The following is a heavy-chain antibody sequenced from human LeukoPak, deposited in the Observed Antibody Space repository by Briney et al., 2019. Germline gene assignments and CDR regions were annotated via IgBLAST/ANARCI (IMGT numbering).Heavy chain of an antibody. CDR3: AKEYYYDSSGYYLGYYYGMDV. CDR1: GFTFSSYG. Sequence: GGSLRLSCAASGFTFSSYGMHWVRQAPGKGLEWVAVISYDGSNKYYADSVKGRFTISRDNSKNTLYLQMNSLRAEDTAVYYCAKEYYYDSSGYYLGYYYGMDVWGQGATVTVSS. V-gene: IGHV3-30*18. CDR2: ISYDGSNK. J-gene: IGHJ6*02. D-gene: IGHD3-22*01.